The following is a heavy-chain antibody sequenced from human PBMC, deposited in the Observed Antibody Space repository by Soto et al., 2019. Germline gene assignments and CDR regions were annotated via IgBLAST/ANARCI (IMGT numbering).Heavy chain of an antibody. Sequence: EVQLVESGGGLVQPGGSLRLSCAASGFTFGSYHMHWVRQAPGKGLEYVSAISTNGDSTFYASSMKGRFTISRDNSKNDLYLQMGSLRAEDMGGYCCAREGMQRPSCLFDSWGQGTLVTVSS. D-gene: IGHD2-2*01. CDR1: GFTFGSYH. J-gene: IGHJ4*02. CDR2: ISTNGDST. CDR3: AREGMQRPSCLFDS. V-gene: IGHV3-64*01.